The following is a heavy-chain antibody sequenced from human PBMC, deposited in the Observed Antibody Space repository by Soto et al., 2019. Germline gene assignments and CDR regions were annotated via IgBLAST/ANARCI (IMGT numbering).Heavy chain of an antibody. Sequence: PSETLSLTCTVSGGSISSYYWSWIRQPPGKGLEWIGYIYYSGSTNYNPSLKSRVTISVDTSKNQFSLKLSSVTAADTAVYYCGRQPGYAYNWNYGNDYWGQGTLVTVSS. D-gene: IGHD1-7*01. CDR2: IYYSGST. J-gene: IGHJ4*02. CDR1: GGSISSYY. CDR3: GRQPGYAYNWNYGNDY. V-gene: IGHV4-59*01.